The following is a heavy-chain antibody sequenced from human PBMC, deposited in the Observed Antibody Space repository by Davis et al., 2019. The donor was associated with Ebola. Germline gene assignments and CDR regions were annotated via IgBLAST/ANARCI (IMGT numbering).Heavy chain of an antibody. Sequence: PGGSLRPSCAASGFTFTNYWMHWVRQAPGKGLVWVSRINRDESGTTYADSVKGRFTISRDNAKNMLYLQIDSLRVEDTAVYYCARYNSAYERADLDYWGQGTLVTVSS. V-gene: IGHV3-74*01. CDR3: ARYNSAYERADLDY. J-gene: IGHJ4*02. CDR1: GFTFTNYW. CDR2: INRDESGT. D-gene: IGHD5-12*01.